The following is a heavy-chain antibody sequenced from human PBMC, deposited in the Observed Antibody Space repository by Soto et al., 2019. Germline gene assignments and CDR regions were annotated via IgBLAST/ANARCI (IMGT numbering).Heavy chain of an antibody. CDR1: GFTFSIYA. CDR3: AAATYYYYGMDV. J-gene: IGHJ6*02. V-gene: IGHV3-30-3*01. Sequence: LRLSFAASGFTFSIYAMHWVRQAPGKGLEWVAVISYDGSNKYYADSVKGRFTISRDNSKNTLYLQMNSLRAEDTAVYYSAAATYYYYGMDVWGQGTTVTVSS. D-gene: IGHD2-15*01. CDR2: ISYDGSNK.